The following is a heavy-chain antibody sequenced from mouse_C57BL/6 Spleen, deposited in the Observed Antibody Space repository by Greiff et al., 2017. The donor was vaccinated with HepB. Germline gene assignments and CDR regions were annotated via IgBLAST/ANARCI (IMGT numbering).Heavy chain of an antibody. J-gene: IGHJ3*01. CDR1: GYTFTDHT. CDR3: ARESMVTTSEFAY. Sequence: VQLQQSDAELVKPGASVKISCKVSGYTFTDHTIHWMKQRPEQGLEWIGYIYPRDGSTKYNEKFKGKATLTADKSSSTAYMQLHSLTSEDSAVYFCARESMVTTSEFAYWGQGTLVTVSA. D-gene: IGHD2-2*01. CDR2: IYPRDGST. V-gene: IGHV1-78*01.